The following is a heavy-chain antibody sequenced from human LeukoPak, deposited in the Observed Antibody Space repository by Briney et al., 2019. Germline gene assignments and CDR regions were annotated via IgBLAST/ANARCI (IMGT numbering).Heavy chain of an antibody. V-gene: IGHV3-23*01. CDR3: AKDREQLATEHFDY. Sequence: GRSLRLSFSPSAFTFSSYAMGSVRQAPGGGVEWGSAISGSGGSTYYADSVKGRFTISRDNSKNTLYLQMNSLRAEDTAVYYCAKDREQLATEHFDYWGQGTLVTVSS. CDR2: ISGSGGST. CDR1: AFTFSSYA. J-gene: IGHJ4*02. D-gene: IGHD6-13*01.